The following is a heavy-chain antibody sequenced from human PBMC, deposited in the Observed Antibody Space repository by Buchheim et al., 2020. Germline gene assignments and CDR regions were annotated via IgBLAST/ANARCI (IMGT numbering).Heavy chain of an antibody. CDR2: IYYSGST. Sequence: QVQLQESGPGLVKPSQTLSLTCTVSGGSISSGGYYWSWIRQHPGKGLEWIGYIYYSGSTYYNPSLKSRVTIYVAPSKKQFSLKLSSVTAADTAVYYRARDGRERFLEWFHPYGMDVWGQGTT. CDR3: ARDGRERFLEWFHPYGMDV. CDR1: GGSISSGGYY. D-gene: IGHD3-3*01. V-gene: IGHV4-31*03. J-gene: IGHJ6*02.